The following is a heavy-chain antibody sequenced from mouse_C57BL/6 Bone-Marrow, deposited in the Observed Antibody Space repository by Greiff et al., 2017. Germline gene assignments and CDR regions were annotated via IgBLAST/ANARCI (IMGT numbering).Heavy chain of an antibody. V-gene: IGHV5-4*01. CDR2: ISDGGSYT. Sequence: EVHLVESGGGLVKPGGSLKLSCAASGFTFSSSAMSWVRQTPEKRLEWVATISDGGSYTYYPDNVKGRFTISRDNAKNNLYLQMSHLKSEDTAMYYCARDDYGIWYFDVWGTGTTVTVSS. D-gene: IGHD2-4*01. J-gene: IGHJ1*03. CDR3: ARDDYGIWYFDV. CDR1: GFTFSSSA.